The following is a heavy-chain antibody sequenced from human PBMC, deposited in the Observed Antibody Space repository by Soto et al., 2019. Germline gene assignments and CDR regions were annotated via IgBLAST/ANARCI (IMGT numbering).Heavy chain of an antibody. J-gene: IGHJ6*03. CDR1: GSSIGRFY. D-gene: IGHD3-3*01. Sequence: QVQLQESGPGQVKPSETLSLTCSVSGSSIGRFYWSWIRQSPGMGLERIGYIYASGSSNYNPSLKSPVTMSIYTFKNQVSLILSSVTAADTAIYYCARQGGEWLFGVHMDVWGKGTTVTVSS. CDR3: ARQGGEWLFGVHMDV. CDR2: IYASGSS. V-gene: IGHV4-59*08.